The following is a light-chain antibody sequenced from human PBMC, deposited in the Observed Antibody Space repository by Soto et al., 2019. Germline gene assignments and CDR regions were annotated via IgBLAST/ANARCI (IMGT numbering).Light chain of an antibody. Sequence: DIQMTQSPSTLPVSVGDRVTITCRASQTISSWLAWYQQKPGKAPKLLIYAASNLQSGVPSRFSGSGSATDFTLTISSLKTEDFANYFCQQSYSTHTWTFGQGTKVDIK. J-gene: IGKJ1*01. V-gene: IGKV1-39*01. CDR1: QTISSW. CDR3: QQSYSTHTWT. CDR2: AAS.